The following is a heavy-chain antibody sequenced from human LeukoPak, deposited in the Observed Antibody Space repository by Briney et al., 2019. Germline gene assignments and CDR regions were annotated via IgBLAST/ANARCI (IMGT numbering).Heavy chain of an antibody. Sequence: GGSLRLSCAASGFTFSSYSMNWVRQDPGKGLEWVSSISSSSSYIYYADSVKGRFTISRDNAKNSLYLQMNSLRAEDTAVYYCARDRAAAGTPFDYWGQGTLVTVSS. V-gene: IGHV3-21*01. CDR2: ISSSSSYI. CDR1: GFTFSSYS. CDR3: ARDRAAAGTPFDY. J-gene: IGHJ4*02. D-gene: IGHD6-13*01.